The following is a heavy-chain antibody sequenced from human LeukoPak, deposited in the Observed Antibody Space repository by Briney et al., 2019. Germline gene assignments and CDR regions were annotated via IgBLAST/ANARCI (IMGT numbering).Heavy chain of an antibody. Sequence: SETLSLTCAVYGGSFSGYYWSWIRQPPGKGLEWIGEINHSGSTNYNPSLKSRVTISVDTSKNQFSLKLSSVTAADTAVYYCAVDLGYCSSTSCGGWGQGTLVTVSS. J-gene: IGHJ4*02. D-gene: IGHD2-2*01. CDR3: AVDLGYCSSTSCGG. V-gene: IGHV4-34*01. CDR1: GGSFSGYY. CDR2: INHSGST.